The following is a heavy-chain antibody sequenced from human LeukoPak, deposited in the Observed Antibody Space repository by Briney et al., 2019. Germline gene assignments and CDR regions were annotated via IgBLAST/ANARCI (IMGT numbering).Heavy chain of an antibody. Sequence: GGSLRLSCAASGFTLSNYHMHWFRQAPGKGLEWVAVISYDGSNKYYADSVKGRFTISRDNSKNTLYLQMNSLRAEDTAVYYCARDSSGGWTYFDYWGQGTLVTASS. CDR2: ISYDGSNK. CDR3: ARDSSGGWTYFDY. V-gene: IGHV3-30*19. CDR1: GFTLSNYH. D-gene: IGHD6-19*01. J-gene: IGHJ4*02.